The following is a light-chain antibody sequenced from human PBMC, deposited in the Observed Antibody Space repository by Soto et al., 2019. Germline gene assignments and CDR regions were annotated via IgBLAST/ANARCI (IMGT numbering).Light chain of an antibody. J-gene: IGLJ2*01. V-gene: IGLV1-44*01. CDR2: TNN. Sequence: QSVLTQPPSASGTPGQRVTISCSGRSSNIGSHTVNWYQQLPGSAPKLLIYTNNQRPSGVPDRFSGSKSGTSASLAISGLQSEDEADYYCCSYAGSYTYVVFGGGTKLTVL. CDR3: CSYAGSYTYVV. CDR1: SSNIGSHT.